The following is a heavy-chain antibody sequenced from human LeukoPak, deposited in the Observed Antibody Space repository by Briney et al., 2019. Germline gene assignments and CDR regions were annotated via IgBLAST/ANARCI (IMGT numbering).Heavy chain of an antibody. CDR1: GGTLSSYA. CDR2: IIPIFGTA. Sequence: SVKVSCKASGGTLSSYAISWVRQAPGQGLEWMGRIIPIFGTANYAQKFQGRVTITTDESTSTAYMELSSLRSEDTAVYYCARSSGWYSYYYYMDVWGKGTTVTVSS. V-gene: IGHV1-69*05. D-gene: IGHD6-19*01. CDR3: ARSSGWYSYYYYMDV. J-gene: IGHJ6*03.